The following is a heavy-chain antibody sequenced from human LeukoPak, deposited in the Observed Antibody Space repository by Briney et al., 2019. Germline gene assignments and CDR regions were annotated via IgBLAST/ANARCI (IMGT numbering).Heavy chain of an antibody. CDR3: AREVLGSHNWFDP. Sequence: SGTLSLTCTVSGGSVSSGSYYWSWIRQPPGKGLEWIGYIYYSGSTNYNPSLKSRVTISVDTSKNQFSLKLSSVTAADTAVYYCAREVLGSHNWFDPWGQGTLVTVSS. CDR2: IYYSGST. J-gene: IGHJ5*02. D-gene: IGHD7-27*01. V-gene: IGHV4-61*01. CDR1: GGSVSSGSYY.